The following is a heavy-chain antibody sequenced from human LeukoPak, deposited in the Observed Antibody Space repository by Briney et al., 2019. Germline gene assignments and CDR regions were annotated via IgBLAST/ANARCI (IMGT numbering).Heavy chain of an antibody. CDR2: ISGSGTYI. D-gene: IGHD3-22*01. CDR1: GFTFSSYA. Sequence: GGSLRLSCAASGFTFSSYAMAWVRQAPGKGLEWVSSISGSGTYIFYADSVKGRFTISRDNAKNSLYLQMNSLRAEDTAVYYCASDRSLIASLYYFDSWGQGTLVTVSS. CDR3: ASDRSLIASLYYFDS. V-gene: IGHV3-21*01. J-gene: IGHJ4*02.